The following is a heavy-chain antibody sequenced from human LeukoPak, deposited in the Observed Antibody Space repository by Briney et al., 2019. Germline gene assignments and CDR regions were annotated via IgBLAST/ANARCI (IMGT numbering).Heavy chain of an antibody. CDR2: ISAYNGNT. Sequence: ASVKVSCKASGYTFTSYGITWVRQVPGQGLEWMGWISAYNGNTNYAQNLQGRVTMTTDTSTSTAYMELRSLRSDDTAVYYCARGRFRDISFDYWGQGTLVTVSS. V-gene: IGHV1-18*01. CDR1: GYTFTSYG. J-gene: IGHJ4*02. D-gene: IGHD3-10*01. CDR3: ARGRFRDISFDY.